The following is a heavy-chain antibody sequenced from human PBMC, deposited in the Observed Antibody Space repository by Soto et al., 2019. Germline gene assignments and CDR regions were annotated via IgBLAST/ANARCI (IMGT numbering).Heavy chain of an antibody. Sequence: GGSLRLSCAASGFTFSSYSMNWVRQAPGKGLEWVSSISSSSRYIYYADSVKGRFTISIDNAKNSLYLQMNSLRAEDTAVYYCARDRGGGCSGGSCRFFDPWGQGTLVTVSS. CDR2: ISSSSRYI. J-gene: IGHJ5*02. V-gene: IGHV3-21*01. D-gene: IGHD2-15*01. CDR1: GFTFSSYS. CDR3: ARDRGGGCSGGSCRFFDP.